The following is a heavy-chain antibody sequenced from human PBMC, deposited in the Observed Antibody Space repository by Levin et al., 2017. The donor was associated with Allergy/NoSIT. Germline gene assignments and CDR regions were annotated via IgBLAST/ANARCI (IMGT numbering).Heavy chain of an antibody. J-gene: IGHJ4*02. CDR2: ISSSSSYI. D-gene: IGHD2-15*01. CDR1: GFTFSSYS. CDR3: ARQLVVVAGKGYFDY. V-gene: IGHV3-21*01. Sequence: GESLKISCAASGFTFSSYSMNWVRQAPGKGLEWVSSISSSSSYIYYADSVKGRFTISRDNAKNSLYLQMNSLRAEDTAVYYCARQLVVVAGKGYFDYWGQGTLVTVSS.